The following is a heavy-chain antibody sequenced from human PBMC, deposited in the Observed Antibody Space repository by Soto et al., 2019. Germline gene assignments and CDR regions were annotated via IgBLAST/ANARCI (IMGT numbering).Heavy chain of an antibody. J-gene: IGHJ6*02. CDR3: ARGGRYSISTSCQNDYYYYYGMDV. V-gene: IGHV1-3*05. Sequence: QVQLVQSGAEEKKPGASVKVSCKASGYTFTSYAMHWVRQAPGQRLEWMGWINAGNGNTKYSQKFQGRVTITRDTSASTAYMELSSLRSEDTAVYYCARGGRYSISTSCQNDYYYYYGMDVWGQGTTVTVSS. CDR1: GYTFTSYA. CDR2: INAGNGNT. D-gene: IGHD2-2*01.